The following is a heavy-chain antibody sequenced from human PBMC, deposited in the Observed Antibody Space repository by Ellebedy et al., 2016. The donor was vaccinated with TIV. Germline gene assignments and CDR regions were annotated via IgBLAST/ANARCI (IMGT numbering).Heavy chain of an antibody. J-gene: IGHJ4*02. V-gene: IGHV1-2*02. CDR1: GYSFIGYY. Sequence: ASVKVSCKASGYSFIGYYLHWVRQAPGQGFEWMGLINPNTCGTDYAQTFQDRVKITRDKSLTPAYMELSSLRPDDGAVYFCARDAGYCKSTSCYNLDFFDFWGQGTLVTVSS. CDR3: ARDAGYCKSTSCYNLDFFDF. CDR2: INPNTCGT. D-gene: IGHD2-2*02.